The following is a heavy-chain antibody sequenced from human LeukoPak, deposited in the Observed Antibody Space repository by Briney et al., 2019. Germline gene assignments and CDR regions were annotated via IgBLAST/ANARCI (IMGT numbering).Heavy chain of an antibody. CDR3: ARHMENNEGSGSYGYFDY. D-gene: IGHD1-26*01. J-gene: IGHJ4*02. Sequence: SETLSLTCAVSGVSISGSSHYWAWVRQPRGRGLEWLANVYYSGNTYFDPSGKNRITMTVNTSKNHFSLRLTSVTAADTAVYFCARHMENNEGSGSYGYFDYWGRGTLVTVSS. V-gene: IGHV4-39*01. CDR1: GVSISGSSHY. CDR2: VYYSGNT.